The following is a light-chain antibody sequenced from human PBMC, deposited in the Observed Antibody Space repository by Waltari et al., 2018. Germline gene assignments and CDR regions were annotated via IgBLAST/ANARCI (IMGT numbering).Light chain of an antibody. Sequence: QSALTQPRSVSGSPGQPVTITCTGTSSDVGGYDYVSWYQQHPGKAPTLLGYDVPKRPSGVPARFSGSKSGITASLPISGLQTEDEADYYCCSFAASYTSYVIFGGGTKLTVL. CDR1: SSDVGGYDY. V-gene: IGLV2-11*01. CDR2: DVP. J-gene: IGLJ2*01. CDR3: CSFAASYTSYVI.